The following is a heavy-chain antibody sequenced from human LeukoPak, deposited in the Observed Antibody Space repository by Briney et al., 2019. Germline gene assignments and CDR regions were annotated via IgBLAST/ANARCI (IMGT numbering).Heavy chain of an antibody. J-gene: IGHJ5*02. Sequence: GGTLRLSCAASGFTFSSYGMSWVRQAPGKGLEWVSGISGSGSDGSTYYADSVKGRFTISRDNSKNTLYLQMNSLRAEDTAVYYCAKDPRSPLNWFDPWGQGTLVTVSS. V-gene: IGHV3-23*01. CDR1: GFTFSSYG. CDR2: ISGSGSDGST. CDR3: AKDPRSPLNWFDP.